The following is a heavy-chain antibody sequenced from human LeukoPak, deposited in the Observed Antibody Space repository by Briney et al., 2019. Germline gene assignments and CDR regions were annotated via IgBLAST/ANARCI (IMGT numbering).Heavy chain of an antibody. V-gene: IGHV3-30*03. Sequence: PGGSLRLSCAASGFTFSSYGMHWVRQAPGKGLEWVAVISYDGSNKYYADSVKGRFTISRDNSKNTLYLQMNSLRAEDTAVYYWGRDQGRDSSGWYVYWGQGTLVTVSS. D-gene: IGHD6-19*01. CDR3: GRDQGRDSSGWYVY. CDR2: ISYDGSNK. CDR1: GFTFSSYG. J-gene: IGHJ4*02.